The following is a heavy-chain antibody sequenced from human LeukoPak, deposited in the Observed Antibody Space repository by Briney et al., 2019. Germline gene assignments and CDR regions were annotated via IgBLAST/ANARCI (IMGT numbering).Heavy chain of an antibody. D-gene: IGHD3-22*01. CDR2: IYPGDSDT. J-gene: IGHJ4*02. CDR3: ARGKYYYDSSGYPTDY. CDR1: EYSFTSYW. Sequence: GESLKISCKGSEYSFTSYWIGWVRQMPGKGLEWMGIIYPGDSDTRYSPSFQGQVTISADKSISTAYLQWSSLKASDTAMYYCARGKYYYDSSGYPTDYWGQGTLVTVSS. V-gene: IGHV5-51*01.